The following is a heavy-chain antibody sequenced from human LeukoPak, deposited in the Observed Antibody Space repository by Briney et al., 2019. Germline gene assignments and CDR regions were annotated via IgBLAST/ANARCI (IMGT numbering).Heavy chain of an antibody. V-gene: IGHV1-8*01. CDR3: ARDYGGNSGWFDP. CDR1: RYTFTSYD. Sequence: ASVKVSCKASRYTFTSYDLNWVRQATGQGLEWIGWMNPNSGNTGYAQKFQGRVTLTRSTSISTAYMELRSLTSEDTAVYYCARDYGGNSGWFDPWGQGTLVTVSS. D-gene: IGHD4-23*01. CDR2: MNPNSGNT. J-gene: IGHJ5*02.